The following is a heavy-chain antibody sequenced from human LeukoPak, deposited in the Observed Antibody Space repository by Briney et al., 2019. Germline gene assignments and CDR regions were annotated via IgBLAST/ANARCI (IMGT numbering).Heavy chain of an antibody. D-gene: IGHD4-17*01. V-gene: IGHV3-73*01. CDR3: TRPTAGGWFDP. CDR1: GYIFSNYE. J-gene: IGHJ5*02. CDR2: IRSKANSYAT. Sequence: PGGSLRLSCAASGYIFSNYEMNWVRQASGKGLEWVARIRSKANSYATAYAASMKGRFTISRDDSKNTAYLQMDSLKTEDTAMYYCTRPTAGGWFDPWGQGTLVIVSS.